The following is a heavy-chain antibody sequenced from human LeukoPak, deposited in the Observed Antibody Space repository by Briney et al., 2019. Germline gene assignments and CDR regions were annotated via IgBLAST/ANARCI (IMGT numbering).Heavy chain of an antibody. Sequence: SETLSLTCTVSGGSISSGNYYWGWIRQPPGMGLEWIGSIHYGGSTYFNPSLKSRVTISVDTSKNQFSLKLSSVTAADTAFYYCARSSSSGPYYFDYWGQGTLVTVSS. D-gene: IGHD6-19*01. V-gene: IGHV4-39*01. J-gene: IGHJ4*02. CDR2: IHYGGST. CDR3: ARSSSSGPYYFDY. CDR1: GGSISSGNYY.